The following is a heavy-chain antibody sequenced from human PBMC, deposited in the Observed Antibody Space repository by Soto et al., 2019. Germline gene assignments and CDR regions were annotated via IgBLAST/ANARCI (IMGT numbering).Heavy chain of an antibody. CDR2: ISYDGSDK. CDR3: ARDAPPDDY. V-gene: IGHV3-30-3*01. CDR1: GFTFSSYA. Sequence: GGSLRLSCAASGFTFSSYAMHWVRQAPGKGLEWVALISYDGSDKDYADSVKGRFTISRDNSRNTLFLQMNSLRAEDTAVYYCARDAPPDDYWGQGTPVTVSS. J-gene: IGHJ4*02.